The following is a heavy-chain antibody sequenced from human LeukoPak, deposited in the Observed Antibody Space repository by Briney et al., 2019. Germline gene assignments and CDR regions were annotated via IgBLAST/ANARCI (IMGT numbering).Heavy chain of an antibody. V-gene: IGHV3-30*19. CDR2: ISNEGSNK. Sequence: GRSLRLSCAASGFTFSTYGMHWVRQAPGKGLEWVAVISNEGSNKYYADSVKGRFTISRDNSKNTLYLQMNSLRAEDTAVYYCARGGKGGCSGGSCYSPYYFDYWGQGTLVTVSS. CDR3: ARGGKGGCSGGSCYSPYYFDY. D-gene: IGHD2-15*01. CDR1: GFTFSTYG. J-gene: IGHJ4*02.